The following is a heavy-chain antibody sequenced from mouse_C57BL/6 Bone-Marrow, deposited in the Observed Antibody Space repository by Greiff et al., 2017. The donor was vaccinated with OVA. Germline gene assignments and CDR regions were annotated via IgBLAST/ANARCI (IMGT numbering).Heavy chain of an antibody. CDR1: GYTFTSYW. D-gene: IGHD1-1*01. Sequence: QVQLQQPGAELVRPGSSVKLSCKASGYTFTSYWMHWVKQRPIQGLEWIGNIDPSDSDTHYNQKFKDKATLTVDKSSSTAYMQLSSLTSEDSAVYYCSSPHYYGSSYGAMDYWGQGTSVTVSS. V-gene: IGHV1-52*01. CDR2: IDPSDSDT. J-gene: IGHJ4*01. CDR3: SSPHYYGSSYGAMDY.